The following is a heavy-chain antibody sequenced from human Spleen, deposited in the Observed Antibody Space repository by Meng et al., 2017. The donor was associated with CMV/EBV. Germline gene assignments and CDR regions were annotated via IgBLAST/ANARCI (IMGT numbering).Heavy chain of an antibody. CDR1: GFTFSSYA. CDR2: IYSGGSST. D-gene: IGHD6-25*01. V-gene: IGHV3-23*03. CDR3: ARDRAEDAFDI. Sequence: GGSLRLSCAASGFTFSSYAMSWVRQAPGKGLEWVSVIYSGGSSTYYADSVKGRFTISRDNAKNSLYLQMNSLRAEDTAVYYCARDRAEDAFDIWGQGTMVTVSS. J-gene: IGHJ3*02.